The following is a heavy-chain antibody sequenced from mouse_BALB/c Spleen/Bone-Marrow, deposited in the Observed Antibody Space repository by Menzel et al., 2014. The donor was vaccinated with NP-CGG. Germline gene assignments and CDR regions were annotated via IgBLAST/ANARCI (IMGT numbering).Heavy chain of an antibody. Sequence: QVQLQQSGAELVRPGVSVKISCKGSGYTFTDYALHWVKQSHAKSLEWIGIISTYYGDASYNQKFKGKATMTVDKSSSTAYMELAGLTSEDSAIYYCARVSYDYFDYWGQGTTLTVSS. D-gene: IGHD1-1*01. V-gene: IGHV1S137*01. J-gene: IGHJ2*01. CDR1: GYTFTDYA. CDR3: ARVSYDYFDY. CDR2: ISTYYGDA.